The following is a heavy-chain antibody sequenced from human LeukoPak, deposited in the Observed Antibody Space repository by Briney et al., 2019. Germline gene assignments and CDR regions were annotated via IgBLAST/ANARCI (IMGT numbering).Heavy chain of an antibody. V-gene: IGHV3-7*01. D-gene: IGHD3-9*01. Sequence: PGGSLRLSCAASGFTFSSYEMNWVRQAPGKGLEWVANIKQDGSEKYYVDSVKGRFTISRDNAKNSLYLQMNSLRAEDTAVYYCVGTYYDILTGYFGDAFDIWGQGTMVTVSS. CDR1: GFTFSSYE. J-gene: IGHJ3*02. CDR3: VGTYYDILTGYFGDAFDI. CDR2: IKQDGSEK.